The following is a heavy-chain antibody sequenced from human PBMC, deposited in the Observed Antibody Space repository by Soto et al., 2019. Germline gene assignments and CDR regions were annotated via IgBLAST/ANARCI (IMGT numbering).Heavy chain of an antibody. CDR2: ISAYNGNT. CDR1: GYTFTSYG. V-gene: IGHV1-18*01. D-gene: IGHD3-22*01. CDR3: ARDAPYYYDSSGYYYEDAFDI. Sequence: CKASGYTFTSYGISWVRQAPGQGLEWMGWISAYNGNTNYAQKLQGRVTMTTDTSTSTAYMELRSLRSDDTAVYYCARDAPYYYDSSGYYYEDAFDIWGQGTMVTVSS. J-gene: IGHJ3*02.